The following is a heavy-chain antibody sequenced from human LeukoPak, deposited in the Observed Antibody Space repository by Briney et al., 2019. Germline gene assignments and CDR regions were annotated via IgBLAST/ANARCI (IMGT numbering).Heavy chain of an antibody. D-gene: IGHD3-9*01. CDR2: IKQDGSEK. J-gene: IGHJ4*02. CDR3: ARDRDDILTGSQLTFDY. Sequence: GGSLRLYCAASGFTFSSYWMSWVRQAPGKGLEWVANIKQDGSEKYYVDSVKGRFTISRDNAKNSLYLQMNSLRAEDTAVYYCARDRDDILTGSQLTFDYWGQGTLVTVSS. CDR1: GFTFSSYW. V-gene: IGHV3-7*01.